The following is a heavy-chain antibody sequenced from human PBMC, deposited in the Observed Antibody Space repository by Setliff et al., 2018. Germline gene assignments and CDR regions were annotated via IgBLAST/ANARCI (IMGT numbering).Heavy chain of an antibody. V-gene: IGHV3-48*04. D-gene: IGHD4-4*01. CDR1: GFTFSNYW. Sequence: GSLRLSCEASGFTFSNYWMSWVRQTAGKGLEWVAYISSSGSTIYYADSVKGRFTISRDNAKNSLYLQMNSLRAEDTAVYYCARSGLDSNSPPFDYWGQGTPVTVSS. CDR2: ISSSGSTI. J-gene: IGHJ4*02. CDR3: ARSGLDSNSPPFDY.